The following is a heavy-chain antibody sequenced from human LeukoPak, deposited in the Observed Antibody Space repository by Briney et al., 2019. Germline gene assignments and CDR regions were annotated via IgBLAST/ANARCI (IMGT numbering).Heavy chain of an antibody. V-gene: IGHV4-39*01. Sequence: SETLSLTCTVSGGSIIGSTSYWGWIRQPPGKGLDWIGIINYSGSTYYNPSLRSRVTISVDTSKNQFSLKLNSVTASDTAVYYCARGYDYWGQETLVTVSS. CDR2: INYSGST. D-gene: IGHD3-22*01. J-gene: IGHJ4*02. CDR3: ARGYDY. CDR1: GGSIIGSTSY.